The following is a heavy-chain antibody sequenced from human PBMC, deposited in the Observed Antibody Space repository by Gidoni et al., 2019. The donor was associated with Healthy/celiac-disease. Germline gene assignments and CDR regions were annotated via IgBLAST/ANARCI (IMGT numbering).Heavy chain of an antibody. CDR3: ASRGYYDSSGYYYPAFDI. V-gene: IGHV3-48*01. D-gene: IGHD3-22*01. CDR2: ISSSSSTI. CDR1: GFTFSSYS. Sequence: EVQLVESGGGLVQPGGSLRLPCAASGFTFSSYSRNWVRQAPGKGLEWVSYISSSSSTIYYADSVKGRFTISRDNAKNSLYLQMNSLRAEDTAVYYWASRGYYDSSGYYYPAFDIWGQGTMVTVSS. J-gene: IGHJ3*02.